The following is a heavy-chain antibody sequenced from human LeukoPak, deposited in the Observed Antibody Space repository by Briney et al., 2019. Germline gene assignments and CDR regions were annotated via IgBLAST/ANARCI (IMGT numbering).Heavy chain of an antibody. D-gene: IGHD4-17*01. CDR2: IYYSGST. Sequence: SETLSLTFTVSGGSISSYYWSWIRQPPGKGLEWIGYIYYSGSTNYNPSLKSRVTISVDTSKNQFSLKLSSVTAADTAVYYCASLDGDYSGFDYWGQGTLVTVSS. CDR1: GGSISSYY. CDR3: ASLDGDYSGFDY. J-gene: IGHJ4*02. V-gene: IGHV4-59*01.